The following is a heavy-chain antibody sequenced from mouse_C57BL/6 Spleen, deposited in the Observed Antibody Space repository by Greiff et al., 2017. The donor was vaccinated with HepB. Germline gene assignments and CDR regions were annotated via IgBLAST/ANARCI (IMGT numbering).Heavy chain of an antibody. V-gene: IGHV3-6*01. J-gene: IGHJ4*01. CDR3: ALYDGYYYYAMDY. Sequence: EVHLVESGPGLVKPSQSLSLTCSVTGYSITSGYYWNWIRQFPGNKLEWMGYISYDGSNNYNPSLKNRISITRDTSKNQFFLKLNSVTTEDTATYYCALYDGYYYYAMDYWGQGTSVTVSS. CDR1: GYSITSGYY. D-gene: IGHD2-3*01. CDR2: ISYDGSN.